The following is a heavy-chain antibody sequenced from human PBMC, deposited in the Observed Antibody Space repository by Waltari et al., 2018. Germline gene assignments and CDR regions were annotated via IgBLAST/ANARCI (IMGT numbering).Heavy chain of an antibody. D-gene: IGHD4-17*01. CDR3: VRAFMVTTFSALRYHDYYGMDV. Sequence: QVQLQQWGAGLLKPPETLSLTRAVSVGSFGDYSSCWVRKPPGKGLEWIGEINPSGVTNYNPSLKSRVTISVDTSKNQFSLRLSSVTAADTAVYYCVRAFMVTTFSALRYHDYYGMDVWGQGTAVTVSS. J-gene: IGHJ6*02. CDR1: VGSFGDYS. V-gene: IGHV4-34*02. CDR2: INPSGVT.